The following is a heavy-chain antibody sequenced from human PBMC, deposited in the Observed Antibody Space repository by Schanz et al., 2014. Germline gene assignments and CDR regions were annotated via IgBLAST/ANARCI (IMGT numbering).Heavy chain of an antibody. CDR2: MFPGGNT. CDR1: GFTFSKAW. Sequence: EVQLVESGGGLVKPGGSLRLSCAASGFTFSKAWMSWVRQAPGKGLEWVSIMFPGGNTYYADSVKGRFTISRDNSKNTLYLQMNSLRADDTAVYYCARARGTYYYYYGMDVWGQGTTVTVSS. D-gene: IGHD1-26*01. V-gene: IGHV3-66*01. J-gene: IGHJ6*02. CDR3: ARARGTYYYYYGMDV.